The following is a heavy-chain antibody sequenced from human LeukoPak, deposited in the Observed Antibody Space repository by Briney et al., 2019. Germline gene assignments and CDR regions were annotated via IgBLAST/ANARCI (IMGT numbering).Heavy chain of an antibody. V-gene: IGHV4-39*01. CDR3: ATGTIFGVLLQ. CDR2: IYYSGST. Sequence: SETLSLTCTVSGGSVSSSGSFWGWLRQPPGRGLEGISTIYYSGSTYFNPSLKRRVTISVDTSKNQFSLKVTSVTAADTAVYYCATGTIFGVLLQWGQGTVVTVSS. D-gene: IGHD3-3*01. J-gene: IGHJ4*02. CDR1: GGSVSSSGSF.